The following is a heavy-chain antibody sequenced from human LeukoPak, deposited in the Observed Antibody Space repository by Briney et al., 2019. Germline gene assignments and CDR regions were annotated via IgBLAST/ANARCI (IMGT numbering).Heavy chain of an antibody. V-gene: IGHV4-39*01. CDR2: IYDSGST. Sequence: SETLSLTCTVSGGSIRSSYYYWGWIRQPPGKGLEWIGSIYDSGSTYYNPSLKSRVTISVDTSKNQFSLKLNSVTAADTAVYYCARARERRPFDYWGQGTLVTVSS. J-gene: IGHJ4*02. CDR1: GGSIRSSYYY. D-gene: IGHD1-26*01. CDR3: ARARERRPFDY.